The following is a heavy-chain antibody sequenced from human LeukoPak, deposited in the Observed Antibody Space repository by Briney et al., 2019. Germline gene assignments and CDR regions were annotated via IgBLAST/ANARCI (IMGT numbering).Heavy chain of an antibody. Sequence: GGSLRLSCAASGFTFRNYAMHWVRQAPGKGLEWVSYISSSGGTIYYADSVKGRFTISRDNAKNSLYLQMNSLRAEDTAVYYCARAVLYYYYGMDVWGQGTTVTVSS. V-gene: IGHV3-48*03. CDR2: ISSSGGTI. J-gene: IGHJ6*02. CDR3: ARAVLYYYYGMDV. CDR1: GFTFRNYA.